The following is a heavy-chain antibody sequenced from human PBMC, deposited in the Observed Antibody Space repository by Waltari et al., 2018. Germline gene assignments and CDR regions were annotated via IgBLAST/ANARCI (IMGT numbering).Heavy chain of an antibody. CDR2: VDHSGTP. CDR3: ARSPRIAVSPRYYYMDV. D-gene: IGHD6-19*01. J-gene: IGHJ6*03. V-gene: IGHV4-34*02. Sequence: QVQLQQWGAGLLKPSETLSLTCGVSEGSFIGYYWIWIRQAPGKGLEWIGEVDHSGTPNYHPSLKSRLTISIYASRVQLSLTLSSVTAADSAVYYCARSPRIAVSPRYYYMDVWGKGTTVTVSS. CDR1: EGSFIGYY.